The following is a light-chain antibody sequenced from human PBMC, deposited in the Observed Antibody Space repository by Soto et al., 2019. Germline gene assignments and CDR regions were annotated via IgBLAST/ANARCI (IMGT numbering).Light chain of an antibody. Sequence: QSALTQPASVSGSPGQSITISCTGTSSDVGGYNHVSWYQHHPGKAPKLMIYEVSDRPSGVSNRFSGSKSGNTASLTISGLQAEDEADYYCSSYTTSTTQVFGGGTKLTVL. V-gene: IGLV2-14*01. CDR2: EVS. CDR1: SSDVGGYNH. CDR3: SSYTTSTTQV. J-gene: IGLJ2*01.